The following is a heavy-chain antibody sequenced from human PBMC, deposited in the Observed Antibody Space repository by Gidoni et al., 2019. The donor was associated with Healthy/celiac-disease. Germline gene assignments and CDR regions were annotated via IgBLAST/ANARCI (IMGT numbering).Heavy chain of an antibody. CDR3: ATGPRYYDFWSGSKYYYYGMDV. Sequence: QVQLVQSGAEVKKPGASVKVSCKVSGYTLTELSMHWVRQAPGKGLEWMGGFDPEDGETIYAQKFQGRVTMTEDTSTDTAYMELSSLRSEDTAVYYCATGPRYYDFWSGSKYYYYGMDVWGQGTTVTVSS. D-gene: IGHD3-3*01. J-gene: IGHJ6*02. V-gene: IGHV1-24*01. CDR2: FDPEDGET. CDR1: GYTLTELS.